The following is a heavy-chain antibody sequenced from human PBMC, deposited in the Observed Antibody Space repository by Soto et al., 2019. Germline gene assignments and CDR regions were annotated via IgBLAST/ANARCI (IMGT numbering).Heavy chain of an antibody. D-gene: IGHD5-12*01. CDR3: ATSGGGWLQPPV. CDR1: GFTFRSNW. J-gene: IGHJ4*02. Sequence: LRLSCAASGFTFRSNWMSWVRQAPGKGLEWVANIKQDGSEKYYVDSVKGRFTISRDDAKNSLYLQMNSLRAEDTAVYYCATSGGGWLQPPVWGQGTLVTVSS. V-gene: IGHV3-7*03. CDR2: IKQDGSEK.